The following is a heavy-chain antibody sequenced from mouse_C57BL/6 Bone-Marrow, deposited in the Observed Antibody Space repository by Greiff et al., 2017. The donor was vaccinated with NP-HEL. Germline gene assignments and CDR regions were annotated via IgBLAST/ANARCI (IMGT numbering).Heavy chain of an antibody. J-gene: IGHJ3*01. V-gene: IGHV1-64*01. CDR2: IHPNSGST. Sequence: QVQLQQPGAELVKPGASVKLSCKASGYTFTSYWMHWVKQRPGQGLEWIGMIHPNSGSTNYNEKFKSKATLTVDKSSSKAYMQLSSLTSEDAAVYYCAKVYYYYDGFAYWGQGTLVTVSA. CDR3: AKVYYYYDGFAY. CDR1: GYTFTSYW. D-gene: IGHD2-4*01.